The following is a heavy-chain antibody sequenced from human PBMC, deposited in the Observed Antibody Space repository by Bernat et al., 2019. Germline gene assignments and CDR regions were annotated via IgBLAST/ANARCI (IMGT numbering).Heavy chain of an antibody. CDR3: ARGDYYGSGSYAY. CDR1: GGTFSSYT. CDR2: IIPILGIA. D-gene: IGHD3-10*01. J-gene: IGHJ4*02. V-gene: IGHV1-69*02. Sequence: QVQLVQSGAEVKKPGSSVKVSCKASGGTFSSYTISWVRQAPGQGLEWMGRIIPILGIANYGQKFQGRVTITADKSTSTAYMELSSLRSEYTAVYYCARGDYYGSGSYAYWGQGTLVTVSS.